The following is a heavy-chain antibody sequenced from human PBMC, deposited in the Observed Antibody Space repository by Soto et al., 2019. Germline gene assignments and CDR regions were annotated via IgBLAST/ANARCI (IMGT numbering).Heavy chain of an antibody. Sequence: QVQLQESGPGLVKPSGTLSLTCAVSGGSISSSNWWSWVRQPPGKGLEGIGEIYHSGSTNYNPSLRSRVTISVHKSKNQFSLKLSSVTAADTAVYYCARDGAYDFWSGYYYEGDYYYGMDVWGQGTTVTVSS. CDR2: IYHSGST. D-gene: IGHD3-3*01. J-gene: IGHJ6*02. CDR1: GGSISSSNW. CDR3: ARDGAYDFWSGYYYEGDYYYGMDV. V-gene: IGHV4-4*02.